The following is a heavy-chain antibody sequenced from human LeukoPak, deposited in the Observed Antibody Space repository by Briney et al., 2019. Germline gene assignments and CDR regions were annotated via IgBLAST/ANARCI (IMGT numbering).Heavy chain of an antibody. J-gene: IGHJ3*02. D-gene: IGHD7-27*01. Sequence: GGSLRLSCAASGFTFSSYAMSWVRQAPGKGLEWVSAISGSGGSTYYADSVKGRFTISRDNSKNTLYLQMNSLRAEETAVYYCAKHRKSWGNHDAFDIWGQGTMVTVSS. V-gene: IGHV3-23*01. CDR3: AKHRKSWGNHDAFDI. CDR1: GFTFSSYA. CDR2: ISGSGGST.